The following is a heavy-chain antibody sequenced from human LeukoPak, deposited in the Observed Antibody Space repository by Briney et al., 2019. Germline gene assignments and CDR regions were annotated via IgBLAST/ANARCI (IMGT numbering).Heavy chain of an antibody. CDR1: GFTFDDYA. CDR2: ISGDGGST. CDR3: AKVHSGYSYGYRGYYFDY. Sequence: QPGGSLRLSCAASGFTFDDYAMHWVRQAPGKCLEWVSLISGDGGSTYYADSVKGRFTISRDNSKNSLYLQVNSLRTEDTALYYCAKVHSGYSYGYRGYYFDYWGQGTLVTVSS. V-gene: IGHV3-43*02. D-gene: IGHD5-18*01. J-gene: IGHJ4*02.